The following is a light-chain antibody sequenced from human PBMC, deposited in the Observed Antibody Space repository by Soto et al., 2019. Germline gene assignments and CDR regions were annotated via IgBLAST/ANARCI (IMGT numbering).Light chain of an antibody. Sequence: AVQLTQSPSSLSASVGDRVTITCRASQGISSALAWYQQKPGKSPNLLIYDVSSLESGVLSRFRGSGSGTDFTLTISSLQPEDFATYYCQQFNTYPALTFGGGTKVEIK. J-gene: IGKJ4*01. CDR3: QQFNTYPALT. CDR1: QGISSA. CDR2: DVS. V-gene: IGKV1-13*02.